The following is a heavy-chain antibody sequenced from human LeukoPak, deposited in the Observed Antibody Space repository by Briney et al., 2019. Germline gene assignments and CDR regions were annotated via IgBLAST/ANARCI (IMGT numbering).Heavy chain of an antibody. J-gene: IGHJ4*02. CDR2: IYYSGST. CDR3: ARGPDYGGNPLPIDY. D-gene: IGHD4-23*01. CDR1: GGSISSYY. Sequence: SETLSLTCTVSGGSISSYYWSWIRQPPGKGLEWIGYIYYSGSTNYNPSLKSRVTISVDTSKNQFSLKLSSVTAADTAVYYCARGPDYGGNPLPIDYWGQGTLVTVSS. V-gene: IGHV4-59*12.